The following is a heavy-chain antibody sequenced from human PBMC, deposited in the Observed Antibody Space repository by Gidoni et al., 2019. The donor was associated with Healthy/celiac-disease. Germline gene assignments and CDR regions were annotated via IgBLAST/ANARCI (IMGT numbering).Heavy chain of an antibody. CDR1: GFTFSSYG. D-gene: IGHD4-17*01. CDR3: AKSHLDDYGDFDY. V-gene: IGHV3-30*18. J-gene: IGHJ4*02. Sequence: QVQLVESGGGVVQPGRSLRPSCAASGFTFSSYGMHWVRQAPGKGLEWVAVISYDGSNKSYADSVKGRFTISSDNSKNTLYLQMNSLRAEDTAVYYCAKSHLDDYGDFDYWGQGTLVTVSS. CDR2: ISYDGSNK.